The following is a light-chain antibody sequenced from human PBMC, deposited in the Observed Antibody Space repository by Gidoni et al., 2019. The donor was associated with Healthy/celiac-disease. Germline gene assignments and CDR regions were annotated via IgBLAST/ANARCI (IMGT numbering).Light chain of an antibody. J-gene: IGLJ3*02. CDR3: QSYDRSLSVV. V-gene: IGLV1-40*01. CDR2: GNR. CDR1: SSNIGAGYD. Sequence: QPPLTLPPSPSRALRQRVTIPCTGSSSNIGAGYDVHWSQQLPGTAPKLLIYGNRNRPSGVPDRFSGSKSGTSASLAITGLRAGDEADYYCQSYDRSLSVVFGGGTKLTVL.